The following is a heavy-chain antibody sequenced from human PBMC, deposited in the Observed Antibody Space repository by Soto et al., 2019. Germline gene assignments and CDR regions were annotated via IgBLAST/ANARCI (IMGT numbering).Heavy chain of an antibody. CDR1: GFTFTSYA. J-gene: IGHJ4*02. CDR3: ARGDGYNYFDN. D-gene: IGHD5-12*01. V-gene: IGHV3-30*04. Sequence: GGSLRLSCAASGFTFTSYAMHWVRQAPGKGLEWVAGISPDGRNKYYVDSVKGRFTISRDNSKNTLSLQLNSLRGEDTAVYYCARGDGYNYFDNWGQGTLVTVSS. CDR2: ISPDGRNK.